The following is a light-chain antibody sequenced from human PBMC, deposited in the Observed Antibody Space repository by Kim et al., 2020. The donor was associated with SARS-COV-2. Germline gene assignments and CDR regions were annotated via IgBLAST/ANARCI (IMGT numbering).Light chain of an antibody. V-gene: IGKV3-15*01. CDR1: QSVSSN. CDR3: QQYVKWPRT. J-gene: IGKJ1*01. Sequence: DRVMTQSPATLSVSPGERVTLSCTASQSVSSNLAWYQQKPGQAPRLLIYGATTRATGIPARFSGSGSGTEFTLTISSLQSEDFAVYICQQYVKWPRTFGQGTKLDIK. CDR2: GAT.